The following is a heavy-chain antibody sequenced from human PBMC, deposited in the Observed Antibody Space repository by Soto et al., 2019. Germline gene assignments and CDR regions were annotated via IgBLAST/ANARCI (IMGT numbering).Heavy chain of an antibody. D-gene: IGHD3-22*01. Sequence: GRSLRLSCRVAEFNFVNLASSWVLQTPEKGSEWVGFIKRETYGRTPDYAESLRGTFTISRDDSKSIAYLEINSLQTDDTAVYYCTRYYYVSSGYYVYWGEGTLVTVSS. CDR3: TRYYYVSSGYYVY. CDR1: EFNFVNLA. CDR2: IKRETYGRTP. V-gene: IGHV3-49*04. J-gene: IGHJ4*02.